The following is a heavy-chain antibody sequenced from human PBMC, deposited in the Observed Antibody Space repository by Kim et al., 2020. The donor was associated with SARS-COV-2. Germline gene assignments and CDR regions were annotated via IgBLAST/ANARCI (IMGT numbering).Heavy chain of an antibody. J-gene: IGHJ6*02. CDR2: IYHSGST. CDR1: GGSISSSNW. CDR3: ARSRPYYDYVWGSYYGYGMDV. D-gene: IGHD3-16*01. V-gene: IGHV4-4*02. Sequence: SETLSLTCAVSGGSISSSNWWSWVRQPPGKGLEWIGEIYHSGSTNYNPSLKSRVTISVDKSKNQFSLKLSSVTAADTAVYYCARSRPYYDYVWGSYYGYGMDVWGQGTTVTVSS.